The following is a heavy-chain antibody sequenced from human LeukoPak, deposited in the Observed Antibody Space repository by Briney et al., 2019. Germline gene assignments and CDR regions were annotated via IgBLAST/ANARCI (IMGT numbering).Heavy chain of an antibody. CDR2: IYYSGST. D-gene: IGHD1-26*01. Sequence: SETLSLTCTVSGGSISSSSYYWGWIRQPPGKGLEWIGSIYYSGSTNYNPSLKSRVTISVDTSKNQFSLKLSSVTAADTAVYYCARGKKGARRYWYFDLWGRGTLVTVSP. V-gene: IGHV4-39*07. J-gene: IGHJ2*01. CDR1: GGSISSSSYY. CDR3: ARGKKGARRYWYFDL.